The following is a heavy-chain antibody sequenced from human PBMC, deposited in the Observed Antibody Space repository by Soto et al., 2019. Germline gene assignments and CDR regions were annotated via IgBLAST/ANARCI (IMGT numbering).Heavy chain of an antibody. CDR3: AKNGQPPYYYYGMDV. CDR1: GYTFTRYG. D-gene: IGHD2-8*01. Sequence: QGQLVQSGAEVKKPGASVKVSCKASGYTFTRYGISWVRQAPGQGLEWMGWISGYNGVTNYAQKFQGRVNMTIDTSTSTAYIELRSLTSDDTAVYYCAKNGQPPYYYYGMDVWGQGTTVTVSS. J-gene: IGHJ6*02. V-gene: IGHV1-18*01. CDR2: ISGYNGVT.